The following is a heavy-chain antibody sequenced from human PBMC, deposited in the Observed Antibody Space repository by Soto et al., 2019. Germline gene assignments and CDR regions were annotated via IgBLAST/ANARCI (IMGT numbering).Heavy chain of an antibody. V-gene: IGHV4-34*02. J-gene: IGHJ4*02. CDR2: ISHTGIT. Sequence: QVQLEQWGAGLLKPSETLSLTCGVSDGSLSDHFWIWVRQPPGKGLEWIGEISHTGITNYNPSLKSRVTISVDTSKSQFSLNVTSVTAADTAVYYCARGMPAAWELLAFWGRGTLVTVSS. CDR3: ARGMPAAWELLAF. CDR1: DGSLSDHF. D-gene: IGHD6-13*01.